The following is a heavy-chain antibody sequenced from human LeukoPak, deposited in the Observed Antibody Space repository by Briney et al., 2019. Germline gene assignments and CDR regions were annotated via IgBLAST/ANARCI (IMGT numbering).Heavy chain of an antibody. CDR3: ARGSLPTYYDFWSGYQNWFDP. V-gene: IGHV1-8*01. J-gene: IGHJ5*02. Sequence: ASVKVSCKASGYTFTSYDINWVRQATGQGLEWMGWMNPNSGNTGYAQKFRGRVTMTRNTSISTAYMELSSLRPEDTAVYYCARGSLPTYYDFWSGYQNWFDPWGQGTLVTVSS. CDR2: MNPNSGNT. D-gene: IGHD3-3*01. CDR1: GYTFTSYD.